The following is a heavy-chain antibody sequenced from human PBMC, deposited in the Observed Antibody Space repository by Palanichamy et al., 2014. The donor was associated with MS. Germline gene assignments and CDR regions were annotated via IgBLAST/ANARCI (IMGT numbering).Heavy chain of an antibody. CDR3: SRNNSGLDY. J-gene: IGHJ4*02. CDR1: GFTFSTFG. V-gene: IGHV3-30-3*01. CDR2: ISHDGINK. Sequence: QVVLVESGGGVVQPGRSLRLCCAASGFTFSTFGIHWVRQAPGKGLEWVALISHDGINKYYAASVKGRFTISRDNSKKTVCLQVNSLRSEDTAVYYCSRNNSGLDYWGQGTLVTVSS. D-gene: IGHD1/OR15-1a*01.